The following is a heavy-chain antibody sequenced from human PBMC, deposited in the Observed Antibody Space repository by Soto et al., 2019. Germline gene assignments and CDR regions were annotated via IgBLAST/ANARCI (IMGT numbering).Heavy chain of an antibody. CDR3: ARGLPITVVRGDAIDY. D-gene: IGHD3-10*01. CDR1: GGSFSGYY. CDR2: IDHSGST. V-gene: IGHV4-34*01. J-gene: IGHJ4*02. Sequence: PSETLSLTCAVYGGSFSGYYWSWIRQPPGKGLEWIGEIDHSGSTNYNPSLKSRVTISVDTSKNQFSLKLSSVTAADTAVYYCARGLPITVVRGDAIDYWGQGTLVTVSS.